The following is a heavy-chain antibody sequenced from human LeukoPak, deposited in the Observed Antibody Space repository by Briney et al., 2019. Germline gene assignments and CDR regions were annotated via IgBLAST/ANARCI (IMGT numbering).Heavy chain of an antibody. CDR2: IKKDGSEK. V-gene: IGHV3-7*01. CDR1: GLTFSSYW. Sequence: GGSLRLSCAASGLTFSSYWMSWVRQAPGKGLEWVANIKKDGSEKYYVDSVKGRFTISRDNAKTSLYLQMNSLRAEDTAVNYCARDLSGVTGYTYGRGIDYWGQGTLVTVSS. CDR3: ARDLSGVTGYTYGRGIDY. J-gene: IGHJ4*02. D-gene: IGHD5-18*01.